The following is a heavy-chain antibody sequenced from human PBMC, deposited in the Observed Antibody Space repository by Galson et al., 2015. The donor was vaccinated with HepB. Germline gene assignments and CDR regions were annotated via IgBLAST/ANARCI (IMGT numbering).Heavy chain of an antibody. J-gene: IGHJ4*02. CDR3: AKATSV. CDR1: GFTFXNYI. Sequence: SLRLSXXXSGFTFXNYIXXXVRQAPGKGLXXVXGISTSGTTTSYGDSVKGRFTISRDNSXNTLHLQMNSLRVEDXAVYYCAKATSVWGQGILVTVSS. D-gene: IGHD2-2*01. V-gene: IGHV3-23*01. CDR2: ISTSGTTT.